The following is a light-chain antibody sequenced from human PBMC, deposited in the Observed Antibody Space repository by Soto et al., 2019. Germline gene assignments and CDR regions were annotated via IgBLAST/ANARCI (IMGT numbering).Light chain of an antibody. Sequence: DIQMTQSPSSLSASVGDRVTITCQASQDISNYLNWYQQKPGKAPKLLIFDASNVETGVPSRFSGSGSGTDFTFTIHSRQPEDAATYYCQQYEDLPLTFGGGTKVVIK. CDR1: QDISNY. V-gene: IGKV1-33*01. CDR2: DAS. CDR3: QQYEDLPLT. J-gene: IGKJ4*01.